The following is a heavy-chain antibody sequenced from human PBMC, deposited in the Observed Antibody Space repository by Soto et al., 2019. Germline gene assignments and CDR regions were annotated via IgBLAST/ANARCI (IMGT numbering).Heavy chain of an antibody. CDR1: GVNIRRGGYY. V-gene: IGHV4-31*03. J-gene: IGHJ4*02. CDR2: IYYSGST. Sequence: TSETQSLTSTVSGVNIRRGGYYCSWIRQHPGKGLEWIGYIYYSGSTYYNPSLKSRVTISVDTSKNQFSLKLSSVTAADTAVYYCARDRDSSGTFDYWGQGTLVTVSS. D-gene: IGHD6-19*01. CDR3: ARDRDSSGTFDY.